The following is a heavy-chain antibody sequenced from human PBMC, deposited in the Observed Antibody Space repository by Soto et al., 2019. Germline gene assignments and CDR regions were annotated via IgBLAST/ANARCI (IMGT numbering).Heavy chain of an antibody. CDR1: GFTFSMFA. CDR2: ISGSGGSK. Sequence: GGSLRLSCVGSGFTFSMFAMSWVRQAPGKGLEWISSISGSGGSKYYADSVNGRFTVSRDNSKTTVFLQMNSMRTEDTAVYFCAKDRNFWSGTAGFDSWGQGSPVTVSS. D-gene: IGHD3-3*01. J-gene: IGHJ5*01. CDR3: AKDRNFWSGTAGFDS. V-gene: IGHV3-23*01.